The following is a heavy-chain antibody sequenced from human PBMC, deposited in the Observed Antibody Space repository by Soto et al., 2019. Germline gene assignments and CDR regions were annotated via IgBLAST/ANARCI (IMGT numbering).Heavy chain of an antibody. J-gene: IGHJ5*02. V-gene: IGHV3-74*01. CDR3: ARDQDGPGPTADL. CDR2: IKNDGSGT. Sequence: EVQLVESGGGLVQPGGSLRLSCVASGFTFNNYWMHWVCQAPGKGLAWVSRIKNDGSGTFYADSVKGRFTISKDNAKNTLYLQMNSLRAEDSAVYYCARDQDGPGPTADLWGQGTLVTVSS. D-gene: IGHD2-15*01. CDR1: GFTFNNYW.